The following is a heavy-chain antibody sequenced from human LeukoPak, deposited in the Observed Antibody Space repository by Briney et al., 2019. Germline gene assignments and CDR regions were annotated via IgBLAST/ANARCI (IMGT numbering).Heavy chain of an antibody. J-gene: IGHJ4*02. CDR1: GYSFTTYW. CDR2: IYPSDSDT. CDR3: ARHHEGRYYDSSGYYLLY. Sequence: GESLKISCKGSGYSFTTYWIGWVRQMPGKGLEWMGIIYPSDSDTRYSPSFQGQVTISADKSISTAYLQWSSLKASDTAMYYCARHHEGRYYDSSGYYLLYWGQGTLVTVSS. D-gene: IGHD3-22*01. V-gene: IGHV5-51*01.